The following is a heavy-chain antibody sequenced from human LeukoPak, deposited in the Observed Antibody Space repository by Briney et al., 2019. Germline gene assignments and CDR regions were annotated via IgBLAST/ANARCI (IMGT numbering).Heavy chain of an antibody. D-gene: IGHD5-18*01. V-gene: IGHV3-74*01. CDR1: GFTFSSYW. CDR2: MDSDGSNI. CDR3: ARGGGYRYEAFNY. J-gene: IGHJ4*02. Sequence: GGSLRLSCAASGFTFSSYWMHWGRHAPGKGLLWVARMDSDGSNIDYADSVKGRFTISRDNAKNTVYLQMNSLRAEDTAVYYCARGGGYRYEAFNYWGQGTLVTVSS.